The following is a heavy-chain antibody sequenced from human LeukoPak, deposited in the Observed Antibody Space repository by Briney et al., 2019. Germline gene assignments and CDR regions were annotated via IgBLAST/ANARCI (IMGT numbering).Heavy chain of an antibody. CDR2: ISYDGSKK. Sequence: GGSLRLSCAASGFTFSSYAMHWVRQAPGKGLEWVAVISYDGSKKYYADSVKGRFTVSRDNSKNTLYLQMNSLRAEDTAVYYCARDGAGYSSGWYGGDYWGQGTLVTVSS. V-gene: IGHV3-30-3*01. CDR3: ARDGAGYSSGWYGGDY. CDR1: GFTFSSYA. D-gene: IGHD6-19*01. J-gene: IGHJ4*02.